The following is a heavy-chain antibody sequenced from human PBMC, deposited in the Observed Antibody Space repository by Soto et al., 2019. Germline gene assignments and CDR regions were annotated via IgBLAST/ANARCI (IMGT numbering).Heavy chain of an antibody. V-gene: IGHV1-3*01. CDR1: GFTFTNYA. J-gene: IGHJ4*02. CDR2: INAGTGDT. Sequence: ASVKVSCKTSGFTFTNYAMHWVRQAPGQRLEWMGWINAGTGDTEYSQKFQGRVTFTRDTSASTAYMELSNLRSEDTAVYYCARGGRSNWPCDYWGQGTLVTVSS. D-gene: IGHD1-1*01. CDR3: ARGGRSNWPCDY.